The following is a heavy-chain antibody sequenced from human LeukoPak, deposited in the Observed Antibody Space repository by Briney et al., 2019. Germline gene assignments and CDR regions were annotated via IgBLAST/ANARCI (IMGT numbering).Heavy chain of an antibody. CDR3: ARRTLVGATHFDY. CDR2: INPNSGGT. J-gene: IGHJ4*02. Sequence: GASVEVSCKASGYTFTGYYMHWVRQAPGQGLEWMGWINPNSGGTNYAQKFQGRVTMTRDTSISTAYMELSRLRSDDTAVYYCARRTLVGATHFDYWGQGTLVTVSS. D-gene: IGHD1-26*01. CDR1: GYTFTGYY. V-gene: IGHV1-2*02.